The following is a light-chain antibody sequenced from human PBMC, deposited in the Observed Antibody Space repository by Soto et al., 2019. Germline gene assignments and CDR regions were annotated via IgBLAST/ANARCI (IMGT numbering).Light chain of an antibody. CDR2: GAS. J-gene: IGKJ1*01. V-gene: IGKV3-20*01. CDR3: QQYGSSGT. Sequence: VLTQSRGTLTLSPVERATLSCRASQSGSNNYLAWYQQKPGPAPRILIYGASNRATGIPDRFSGSGSGTDFTLTISRLEPEEFAVYYCQQYGSSGTFGQGTKVDIK. CDR1: QSGSNNY.